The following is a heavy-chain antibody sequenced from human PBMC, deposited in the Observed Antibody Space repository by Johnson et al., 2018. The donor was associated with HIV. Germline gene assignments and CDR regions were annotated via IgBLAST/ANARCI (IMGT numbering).Heavy chain of an antibody. CDR1: GFTVRSNY. D-gene: IGHD3-22*01. Sequence: VQLVESGGGLIQPVGSMRLSCAASGFTVRSNYMSWVRQAPGKGLEWVSGINWNGGSTGYADSVKGRFTISRDNAKNSLYLQMNSLRAEDTAVYYCARGSYYDSSGDAFDIWGQGTMVTVSS. J-gene: IGHJ3*02. CDR2: INWNGGST. CDR3: ARGSYYDSSGDAFDI. V-gene: IGHV3-66*03.